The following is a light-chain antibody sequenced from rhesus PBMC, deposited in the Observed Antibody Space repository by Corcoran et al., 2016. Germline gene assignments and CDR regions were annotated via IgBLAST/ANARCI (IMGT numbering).Light chain of an antibody. J-gene: IGKJ2*01. Sequence: DIQMTQSPSSLSASVGDTVTITCRASQGISSWLAWYQEKPGKAPKLLIYKASSLQSGVPSRFRGSGSGTDFTLTISSLQSEDFATYYCQQYRSRPYSFGQGTKVEIK. V-gene: IGKV1-22*01. CDR3: QQYRSRPYS. CDR1: QGISSW. CDR2: KAS.